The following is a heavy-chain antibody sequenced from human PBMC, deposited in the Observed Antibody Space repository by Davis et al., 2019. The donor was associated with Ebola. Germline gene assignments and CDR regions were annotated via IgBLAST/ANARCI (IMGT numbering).Heavy chain of an antibody. CDR2: IIPILGIA. J-gene: IGHJ2*01. CDR3: ASGLVRGESYWYFDL. D-gene: IGHD6-6*01. Sequence: SVKVSCKASGGTFSNYAISWVRQAPGQGLEWMGGIIPILGIANYAQKFQGRVTITADESTSTAYMELSSLRSEDTAVYYCASGLVRGESYWYFDLWGRGTLVTVSS. CDR1: GGTFSNYA. V-gene: IGHV1-69*10.